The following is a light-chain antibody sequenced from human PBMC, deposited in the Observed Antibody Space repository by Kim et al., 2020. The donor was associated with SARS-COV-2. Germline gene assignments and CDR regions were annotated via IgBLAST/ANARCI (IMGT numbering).Light chain of an antibody. CDR2: WAS. Sequence: EGATICCRSTQSVVLAGNNNLAWDQQKPGQTPKLLIYWASTRESGVPNRISGSGSGTDLTSTISGMQAEDGALYYSQQYYAIPWTFGQGTKVDIK. J-gene: IGKJ1*01. CDR3: QQYYAIPWT. V-gene: IGKV4-1*01. CDR1: QSVVLAGNNN.